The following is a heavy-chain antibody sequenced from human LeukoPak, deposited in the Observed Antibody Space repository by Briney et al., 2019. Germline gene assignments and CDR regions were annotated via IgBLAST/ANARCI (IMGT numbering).Heavy chain of an antibody. J-gene: IGHJ6*03. D-gene: IGHD4-17*01. CDR2: INPNSGGT. V-gene: IGHV1-2*02. CDR3: ARDLYGASVGPYYYYYMDV. CDR1: GYTFTGYY. Sequence: GASVKVSCKASGYTFTGYYMHWVRQAPGQGLEWMGWINPNSGGTNYAQKFQGRVTMTRDTSISTAYMELSRLRSDDTAVYYCARDLYGASVGPYYYYYMDVWGKGTTVTISS.